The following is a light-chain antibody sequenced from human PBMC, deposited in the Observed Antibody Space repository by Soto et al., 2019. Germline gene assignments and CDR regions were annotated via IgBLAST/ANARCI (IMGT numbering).Light chain of an antibody. Sequence: DIQMTQSPSTLSASVGDRVTITCRASQSISTWLAWYQQKPGKAPKLLIYGASSLESGVPSRFSGSGAVTEFPLILDSLQPDDFATYYCQQYSSSSPTFGQGTKLEIK. CDR3: QQYSSSSPT. CDR2: GAS. J-gene: IGKJ2*01. V-gene: IGKV1-5*01. CDR1: QSISTW.